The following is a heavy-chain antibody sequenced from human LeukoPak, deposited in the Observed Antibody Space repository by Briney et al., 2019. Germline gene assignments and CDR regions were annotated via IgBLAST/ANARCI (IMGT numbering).Heavy chain of an antibody. CDR1: GGSISSYY. J-gene: IGHJ4*02. CDR3: AGSNTWPFDY. Sequence: SETLSLTCTVSGGSISSYYWSWIRQPAGKGLEWIGRIYTSGSTNYNPSLKSRVTMSVDTSKKQSSLKLSSVTAADTAVCYCAGSNTWPFDYWGQGTLASASS. V-gene: IGHV4-4*07. D-gene: IGHD6-13*01. CDR2: IYTSGST.